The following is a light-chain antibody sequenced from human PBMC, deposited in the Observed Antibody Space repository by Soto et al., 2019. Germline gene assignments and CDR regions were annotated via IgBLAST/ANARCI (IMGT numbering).Light chain of an antibody. CDR1: QGISSY. J-gene: IGKJ3*01. V-gene: IGKV1-9*01. CDR3: QQLKSYPLT. Sequence: IQLTQSPSSLSASVGDRVTITCRASQGISSYLAWYQQKPGEAPKLLIYGASTLQSGVPSRFSCSGSGTAFTLTIRSLQPEDFATYYCQQLKSYPLTFGPGTKVEIK. CDR2: GAS.